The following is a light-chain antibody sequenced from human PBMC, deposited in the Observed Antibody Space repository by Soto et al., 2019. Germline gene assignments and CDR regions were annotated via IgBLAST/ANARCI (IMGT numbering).Light chain of an antibody. CDR3: QQSYNTPRT. J-gene: IGKJ1*01. CDR1: QNIRNF. V-gene: IGKV1-39*01. Sequence: DIQMTQSPSSLSASVGDRVTITCRASQNIRNFLNWYQQKPGKAPKLLIYAASTLQTGVPSSFGGSGSGTDFTLTISSLQPEDFATYFCQQSYNTPRTFGQGTKLEIK. CDR2: AAS.